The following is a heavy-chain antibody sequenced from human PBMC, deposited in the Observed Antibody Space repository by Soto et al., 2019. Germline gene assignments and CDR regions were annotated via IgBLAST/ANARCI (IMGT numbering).Heavy chain of an antibody. Sequence: SLTCTVSGGSISSSSYYWGWIRQPPGKGLEWIGSIYYSGSTYYNPSLKSRVTISVDTSKNQFSLKLSSVTAADTAVYYCARGMPLITMVRGVTPSYFDYWGQGTLVTVSS. J-gene: IGHJ4*02. D-gene: IGHD3-10*01. V-gene: IGHV4-39*01. CDR3: ARGMPLITMVRGVTPSYFDY. CDR2: IYYSGST. CDR1: GGSISSSSYY.